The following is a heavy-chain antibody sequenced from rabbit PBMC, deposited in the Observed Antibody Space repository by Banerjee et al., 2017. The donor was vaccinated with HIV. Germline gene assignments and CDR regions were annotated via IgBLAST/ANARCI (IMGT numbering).Heavy chain of an antibody. CDR3: ARDLAGVIGWNFNL. Sequence: QQQLEESGGGLVKPEGSLTLTCTASGFDFSSNAMCWVRQAPGKGLEWIACIGAGSSGSTYYASWAKGRFTISKTSSTTVTLQMTSLTAADTATYFCARDLAGVIGWNFNLWGQGTLVTVS. V-gene: IGHV1S45*01. D-gene: IGHD4-1*01. CDR2: IGAGSSGST. J-gene: IGHJ4*01. CDR1: GFDFSSNA.